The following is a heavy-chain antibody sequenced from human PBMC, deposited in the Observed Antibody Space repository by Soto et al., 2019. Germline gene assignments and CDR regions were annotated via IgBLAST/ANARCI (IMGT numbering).Heavy chain of an antibody. J-gene: IGHJ6*02. V-gene: IGHV5-51*01. Sequence: LGESLKISCKGSGYSFTSYCIGWVRQMPGKGLEWMGIIYPGDSDTRYSPSFQGQVTISADKSISTAYLQWSSLKASDTAMYYCASSRDRSYYYYYGMDVWGQGTTVTVSS. D-gene: IGHD2-21*01. CDR2: IYPGDSDT. CDR3: ASSRDRSYYYYYGMDV. CDR1: GYSFTSYC.